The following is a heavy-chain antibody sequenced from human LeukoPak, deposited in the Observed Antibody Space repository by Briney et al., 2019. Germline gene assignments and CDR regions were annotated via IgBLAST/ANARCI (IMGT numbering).Heavy chain of an antibody. CDR1: GFTFTSYA. CDR3: AKDRQRIVVVPAAIPAWFDP. Sequence: GTSLRLSCAASGFTFTSYAMYWVRQAPGKGLEWVAFIRYDGSNKYYADSVKGRFTISRDNSKNTLYLQMNSLRAEDTAVYYCAKDRQRIVVVPAAIPAWFDPWGQGTLVTVSS. V-gene: IGHV3-30*02. D-gene: IGHD2-2*01. CDR2: IRYDGSNK. J-gene: IGHJ5*02.